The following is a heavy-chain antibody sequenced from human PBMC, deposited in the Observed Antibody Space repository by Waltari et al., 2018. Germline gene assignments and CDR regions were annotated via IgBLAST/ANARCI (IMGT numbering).Heavy chain of an antibody. CDR2: INHSGST. D-gene: IGHD3-3*01. CDR3: ARERVTIFGVVNNWFDP. V-gene: IGHV4-34*01. Sequence: QVQLQQWGAGLLKPSETLSLTCAVYGGSFSGYYWSWIRLPPWKGLEWIGEINHSGSTNYNPSLKSRVTISVDTSKNQFSLKLSSVTAADTAVYYCARERVTIFGVVNNWFDPWGQGTLVTVSS. CDR1: GGSFSGYY. J-gene: IGHJ5*02.